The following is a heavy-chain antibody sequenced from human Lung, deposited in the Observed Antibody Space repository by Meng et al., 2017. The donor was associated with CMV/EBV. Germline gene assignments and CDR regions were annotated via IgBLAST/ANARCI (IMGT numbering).Heavy chain of an antibody. V-gene: IGHV1-18*01. D-gene: IGHD2-2*01. CDR1: GYTFTNYV. Sequence: SXXVSXKASGYTFTNYVINWVRQAPGQGLEWMGWVSGYNDNTKYAQKLQDRVTMTTDISTSTAYMELRSLRSDDTAIYYCARTYCSSTSCSPPYYYAMDVWGQGXTVTVSS. CDR3: ARTYCSSTSCSPPYYYAMDV. CDR2: VSGYNDNT. J-gene: IGHJ6*02.